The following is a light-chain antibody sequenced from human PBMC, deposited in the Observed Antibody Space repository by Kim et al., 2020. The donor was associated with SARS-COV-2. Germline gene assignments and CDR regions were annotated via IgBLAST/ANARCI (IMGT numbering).Light chain of an antibody. J-gene: IGKJ4*01. Sequence: DIVMTQSPDSLAVSLGERATINCKSSQSVLYSSNNKNYLAWYQQKPRQPPKLLIYWASTRESGAPDRFSGSGSGTDFTLTISSLQAEDVAVYYCQQYYGTPLTFGGGTKVDIK. CDR3: QQYYGTPLT. V-gene: IGKV4-1*01. CDR1: QSVLYSSNNKNY. CDR2: WAS.